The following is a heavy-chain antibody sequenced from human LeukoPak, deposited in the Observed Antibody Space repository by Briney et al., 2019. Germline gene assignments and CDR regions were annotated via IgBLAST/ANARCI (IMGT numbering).Heavy chain of an antibody. CDR3: AKEGSMKGAFDI. D-gene: IGHD3-10*01. Sequence: GGSLRLSCAASGFTFSGYVMSWGRQAAGKGLEWVSGISGSGGSTYYADSVKGRFTISRDNSKNTLYLQMNGLRAADTAVYYCAKEGSMKGAFDIWGQGTMVTVSS. J-gene: IGHJ3*02. CDR2: ISGSGGST. CDR1: GFTFSGYV. V-gene: IGHV3-23*01.